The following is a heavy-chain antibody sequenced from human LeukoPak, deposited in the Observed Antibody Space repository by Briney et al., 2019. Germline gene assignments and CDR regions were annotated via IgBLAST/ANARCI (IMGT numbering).Heavy chain of an antibody. V-gene: IGHV4-4*07. CDR2: IYSSGST. D-gene: IGHD2-21*01. Sequence: SETLSLTCTVSGGYISSYYWSWIRQPAGKGLEWIGRIYSSGSTKYNPSLVGRVTMTVDTSKNQFSLKLSSVPAADTAVYYCAGTQAGIGDFDYWGQGSLVTVSS. J-gene: IGHJ4*02. CDR3: AGTQAGIGDFDY. CDR1: GGYISSYY.